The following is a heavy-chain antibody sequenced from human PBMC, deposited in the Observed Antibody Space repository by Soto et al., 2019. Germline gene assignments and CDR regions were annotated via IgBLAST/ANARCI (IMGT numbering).Heavy chain of an antibody. D-gene: IGHD6-13*01. Sequence: AGGSLRLSCTASGFTFNSYAMSWVRQAPGKGLEWLSAISGSGTSTHYADSVKGRFIVSRDNSKNTLYLQVNSLRAEDTAVYYCAKAVGVGGIVTAGYFDYWGQGTLVTVSS. CDR2: ISGSGTST. CDR1: GFTFNSYA. V-gene: IGHV3-23*01. CDR3: AKAVGVGGIVTAGYFDY. J-gene: IGHJ4*02.